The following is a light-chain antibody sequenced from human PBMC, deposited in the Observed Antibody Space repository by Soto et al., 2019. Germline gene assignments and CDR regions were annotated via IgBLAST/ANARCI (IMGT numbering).Light chain of an antibody. CDR3: QQSHSYLS. J-gene: IGKJ3*01. V-gene: IGKV1-5*01. CDR2: SVS. CDR1: QRVYNW. Sequence: IEMTQYPSTVSASVGARVTITCRASQRVYNWLAWYQQKPGKAPKLLISSVSTLESGVPSRFSGSGSGTEFTLAISSLQPEDLGTYHCQQSHSYLSFGPGTKVDIK.